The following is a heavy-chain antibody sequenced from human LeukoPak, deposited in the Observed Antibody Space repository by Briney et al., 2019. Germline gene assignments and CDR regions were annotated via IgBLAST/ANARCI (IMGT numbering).Heavy chain of an antibody. CDR1: GGSISSGDYY. D-gene: IGHD5-12*01. CDR3: ARGGYSGYDDPFDY. J-gene: IGHJ4*02. Sequence: SETLSLTCTVSGGSISSGDYYWSWIRQPPGKGLEWIGYIYYSGSTYYNPFLKSRVTISVDTSKNQFSLKLSSVTAADTAVYYCARGGYSGYDDPFDYWGQGTLVTVSS. V-gene: IGHV4-30-4*01. CDR2: IYYSGST.